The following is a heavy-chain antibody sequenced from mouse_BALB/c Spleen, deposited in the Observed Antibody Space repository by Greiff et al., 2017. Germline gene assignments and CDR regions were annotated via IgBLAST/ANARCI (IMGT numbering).Heavy chain of an antibody. D-gene: IGHD4-1*02. CDR1: GYTFTSYT. CDR2: INPSSGYT. CDR3: APTGFYYAMDY. V-gene: IGHV1-4*02. J-gene: IGHJ4*01. Sequence: QVQLKQSAAELARPGASVKMSCKASGYTFTSYTMHWVKQRPGQGLEWIGYINPSSGYTEYNQKFKDKTTLTADKSSSTAYMQLSSLTSEDSAVYYCAPTGFYYAMDYWGQGTSVTVSS.